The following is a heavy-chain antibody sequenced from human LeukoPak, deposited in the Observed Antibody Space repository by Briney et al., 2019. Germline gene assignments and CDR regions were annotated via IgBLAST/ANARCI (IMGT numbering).Heavy chain of an antibody. CDR2: IYYSGST. D-gene: IGHD3-22*01. CDR1: GGSISSSSYY. Sequence: PSETLSLTCTVSGGSISSSSYYWGWIRQPPGKGLEWIGSIYYSGSTYYNPSLKSRVTISVDTSKNQFSLKLSSVTAADTAVYYCARDRYYYDSSGYYPWGQGTLVTVSS. J-gene: IGHJ5*02. V-gene: IGHV4-39*07. CDR3: ARDRYYYDSSGYYP.